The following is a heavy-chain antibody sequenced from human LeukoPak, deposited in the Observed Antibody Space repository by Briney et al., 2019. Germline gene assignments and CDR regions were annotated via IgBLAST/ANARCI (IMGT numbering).Heavy chain of an antibody. D-gene: IGHD3-22*01. V-gene: IGHV3-23*01. Sequence: GGSLRLSCAASGFTFSSYAMSWVRQAPGKGLEWVSAISGSGGSTYYADSVKGRFTISRDNSKNTLYLQMNSLRAEDTAVYYCAKDEYYYDSSGGPLGYWGQGTLVTVSS. CDR3: AKDEYYYDSSGGPLGY. CDR1: GFTFSSYA. CDR2: ISGSGGST. J-gene: IGHJ4*02.